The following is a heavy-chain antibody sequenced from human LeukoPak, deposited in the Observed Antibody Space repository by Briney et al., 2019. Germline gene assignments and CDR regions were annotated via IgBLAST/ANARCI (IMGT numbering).Heavy chain of an antibody. D-gene: IGHD5-24*01. CDR2: LYHSGTT. V-gene: IGHV4-59*08. J-gene: IGHJ2*01. CDR1: GGSISSYY. Sequence: SETLSLTCTVSGGSISSYYWSWIRQPTGKGLEWIGYLYHSGTTSYNPSLKSRVTISVDTSKNEFSLKLTSVTAADMAVYYCARLGYNDYVARYFDLWGRGTLVTVSS. CDR3: ARLGYNDYVARYFDL.